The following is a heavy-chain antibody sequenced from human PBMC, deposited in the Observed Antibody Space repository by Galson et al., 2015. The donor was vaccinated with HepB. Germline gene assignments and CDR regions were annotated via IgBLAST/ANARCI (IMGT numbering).Heavy chain of an antibody. V-gene: IGHV4-31*03. CDR2: ISYSGST. Sequence: TLSLTCTVSGDSITSGDYYWSWIRQHPAKGLEWIAYISYSGSTYYNPSLKSRLDVSLDVSTNQFSLQLSSVTAADTALYYCARAVCSGVSCYKGLNWFDAWGQGTLVTVSS. CDR1: GDSITSGDYY. J-gene: IGHJ5*02. CDR3: ARAVCSGVSCYKGLNWFDA. D-gene: IGHD2-15*01.